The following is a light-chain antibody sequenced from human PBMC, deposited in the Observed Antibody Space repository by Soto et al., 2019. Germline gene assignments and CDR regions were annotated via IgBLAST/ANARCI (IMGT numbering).Light chain of an antibody. CDR3: MQALQTPFT. Sequence: DIVITHSPLSLPVTPGEPASISCRCSQSLLHSNGYNYLDWYLQKPGQSPQLLIYLGSNRASGVPDRFSGSGSGTDFTLKISRVEAEDVGVYYCMQALQTPFTFGPGTKVDIK. CDR2: LGS. CDR1: QSLLHSNGYNY. J-gene: IGKJ3*01. V-gene: IGKV2-28*01.